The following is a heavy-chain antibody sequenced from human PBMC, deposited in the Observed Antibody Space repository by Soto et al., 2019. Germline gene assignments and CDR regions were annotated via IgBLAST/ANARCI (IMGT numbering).Heavy chain of an antibody. Sequence: EVQLLESGGGLVQPGGSLSLSCAASGFTCRNYAMSWVRQAPGKGLEWVSAIHGSGGSAYYADSVKGRFTVARDDSKNSLYLHMRSPRVDDTALYYCAKDAVADTGEWDWFDPWGQGTRGT. V-gene: IGHV3-23*01. CDR3: AKDAVADTGEWDWFDP. J-gene: IGHJ5*02. D-gene: IGHD6-19*01. CDR1: GFTCRNYA. CDR2: IHGSGGSA.